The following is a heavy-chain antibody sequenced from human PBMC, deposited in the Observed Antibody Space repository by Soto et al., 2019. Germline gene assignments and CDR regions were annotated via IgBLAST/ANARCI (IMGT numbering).Heavy chain of an antibody. CDR3: ASAAREYYYYGMDV. J-gene: IGHJ6*02. CDR2: ISGSGGST. V-gene: IGHV3-23*01. Sequence: GGSLRLSCAATGFTFSSYAMSWVRQAPGKGLEWVSAISGSGGSTYYADSVKGRFTISRDNSKNTLYLQMNSLRAEDTAVYYCASAAREYYYYGMDVWGQGTTVTVSS. CDR1: GFTFSSYA.